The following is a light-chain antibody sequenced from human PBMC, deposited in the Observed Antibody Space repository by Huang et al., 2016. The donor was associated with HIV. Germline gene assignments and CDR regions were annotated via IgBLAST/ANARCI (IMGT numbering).Light chain of an antibody. CDR2: SAS. J-gene: IGKJ2*01. CDR3: HQYNKWPVT. CDR1: HSVGSS. V-gene: IGKV3-15*01. Sequence: EIVMTQSPVTLSVSPGERATLSCRASHSVGSSLAWYQQKPGQAPMLVIYSASTRATGIPDRFSGSGSGTEFTLTISSLQSGDPAIYYCHQYNKWPVTFGQGTTVEIK.